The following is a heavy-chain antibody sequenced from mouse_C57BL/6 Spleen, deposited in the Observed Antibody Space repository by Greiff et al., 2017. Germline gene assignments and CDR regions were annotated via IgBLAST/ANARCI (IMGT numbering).Heavy chain of an antibody. CDR3: ARNCLYAMDY. Sequence: EVKLMESGGGLVKPGGSLKLSCAASGFTFSDYGMHWVRQAPEKGLEWVAYISSGSSTIYYANTVQGRFTISRDNAKNTLFLQMTSLRSEDTAMYYCARNCLYAMDYWGQGTSVTVSS. J-gene: IGHJ4*01. V-gene: IGHV5-17*01. CDR2: ISSGSSTI. CDR1: GFTFSDYG.